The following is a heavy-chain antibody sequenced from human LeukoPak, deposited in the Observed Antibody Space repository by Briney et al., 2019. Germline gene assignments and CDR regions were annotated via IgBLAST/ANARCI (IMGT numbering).Heavy chain of an antibody. V-gene: IGHV4-34*01. D-gene: IGHD3-10*01. Sequence: SETLSLICAVYGGSFSGYYWSWIRQPPGKGLEWMGCIHYSGTTYSNPSLKSRISISVDTSKSQFSLKLRSVTAADTAVYYCARRYYFVSGSYYPFDFWGQGTLVTVSS. CDR1: GGSFSGYY. J-gene: IGHJ4*02. CDR3: ARRYYFVSGSYYPFDF. CDR2: IHYSGTT.